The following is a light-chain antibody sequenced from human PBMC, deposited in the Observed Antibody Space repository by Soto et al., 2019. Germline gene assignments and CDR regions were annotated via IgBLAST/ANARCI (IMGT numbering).Light chain of an antibody. Sequence: QSVLTQPASVSGSPGQSITISCTGTNSDAGGYDYVSWYQQHPDKAPKFMIYEVTNRPSGVSHRFSGSKSGNTASLTISGLQAEDEADYYCSSYTTTSTYVFGTGTKVTVL. V-gene: IGLV2-14*01. CDR3: SSYTTTSTYV. CDR1: NSDAGGYDY. J-gene: IGLJ1*01. CDR2: EVT.